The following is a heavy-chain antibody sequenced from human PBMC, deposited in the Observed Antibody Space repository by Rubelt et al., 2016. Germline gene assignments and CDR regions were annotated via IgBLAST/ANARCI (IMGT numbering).Heavy chain of an antibody. J-gene: IGHJ6*02. D-gene: IGHD2-2*01. CDR3: ARDFGSSTSCYYGVCYYGMDV. Sequence: QVQLQQWGAGLLKPSETLSLTCAVYGGSFSGYYWSWIRQPPGKGLEWIGEINHSGSTNYNPSLKSRVTISVDTSKNQFSLKLSSVTAADTAVYYCARDFGSSTSCYYGVCYYGMDVWGQGTTVTVSS. CDR1: GGSFSGYY. CDR2: INHSGST. V-gene: IGHV4-34*01.